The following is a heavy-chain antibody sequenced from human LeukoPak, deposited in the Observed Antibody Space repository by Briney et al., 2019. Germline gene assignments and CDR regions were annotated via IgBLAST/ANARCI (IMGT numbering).Heavy chain of an antibody. V-gene: IGHV1-2*02. D-gene: IGHD3-22*01. CDR1: GYTFTGYY. J-gene: IGHJ3*02. CDR3: ARTLVVINDAFDI. Sequence: GASVKVSCKTSGYTFTGYYIHWVRQAPGQGLEWMGWINPNSGDTNYAQKFQGRVSMTGDTSISTAYMELSRPRSDDTAVYYCARTLVVINDAFDIWGQGTMVTVSS. CDR2: INPNSGDT.